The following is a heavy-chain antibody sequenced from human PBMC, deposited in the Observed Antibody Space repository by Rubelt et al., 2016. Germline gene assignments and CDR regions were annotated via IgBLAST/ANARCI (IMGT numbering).Heavy chain of an antibody. CDR1: GFTFINYW. CDR2: INTDGTST. CDR3: ARGTHPLDYYYYGMDV. Sequence: EVQLVESGGGLVQPGGSLRLSCAASGFTFINYWMHWVRQAPGKGLVWVSRINTDGTSTTYADSVKGRFTISRDNAKNALYLQMNSLRAEDTAVYYCARGTHPLDYYYYGMDVWGQGTTVTVSS. V-gene: IGHV3-74*01. J-gene: IGHJ6*02.